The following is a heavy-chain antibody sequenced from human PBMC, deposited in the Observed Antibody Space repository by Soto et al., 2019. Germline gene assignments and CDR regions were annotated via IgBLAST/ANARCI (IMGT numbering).Heavy chain of an antibody. V-gene: IGHV3-23*01. CDR1: GVGFSNYG. J-gene: IGHJ4*02. CDR2: ISASGDST. Sequence: VHLLESGGGLVQPGGSLKLSCVTSGVGFSNYGMSWVRQAPGKGLEWVSGISASGDSTYYADPVKGRFTISGDNSKRTLYLHMNSLRAEDTAIYACATEPRGPDYWGQGTQVTVS. CDR3: ATEPRGPDY.